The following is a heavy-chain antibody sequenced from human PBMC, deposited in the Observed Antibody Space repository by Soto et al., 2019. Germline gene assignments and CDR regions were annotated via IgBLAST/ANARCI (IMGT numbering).Heavy chain of an antibody. CDR2: ISYDGSNK. V-gene: IGHV3-30-3*01. CDR1: GFTFSSYA. Sequence: QVQLVESGGGVVQPGRSLRLSCAASGFTFSSYAMHWVRQAPGKGLEWVAVISYDGSNKYYADSVKGRFTISRDNSKNTLYLQMNSLRAEDTAVYYCARIADYWGQGTLVTVSS. J-gene: IGHJ4*02. CDR3: ARIADY.